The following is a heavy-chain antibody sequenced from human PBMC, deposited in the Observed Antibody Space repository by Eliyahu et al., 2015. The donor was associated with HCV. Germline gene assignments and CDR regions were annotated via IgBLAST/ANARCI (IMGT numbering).Heavy chain of an antibody. CDR3: AKDYDSSRYYITADF. V-gene: IGHV3-30*18. J-gene: IGHJ4*02. CDR2: ISYSGNTR. CDR1: GFTFSEYG. D-gene: IGHD3-22*01. Sequence: QVQLVESGGGVVQPGRSXXLXCXGSGFTFSEYGMHWVRQAPGKGLEWLAVISYSGNTRHYXDSVKGQFTISRDNSKNTVYLQMDSLTTEDTAMYYCAKDYDSSRYYITADFWGQGTLVTVSS.